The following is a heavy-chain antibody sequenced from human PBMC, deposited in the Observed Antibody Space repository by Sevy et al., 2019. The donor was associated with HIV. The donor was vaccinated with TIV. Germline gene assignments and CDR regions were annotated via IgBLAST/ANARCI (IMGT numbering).Heavy chain of an antibody. CDR1: GYSFTDHW. CDR3: ATSRSGYLDSSGYYIY. V-gene: IGHV5-51*01. D-gene: IGHD3-22*01. CDR2: IYPDDSET. Sequence: GESLKISCKGSGYSFTDHWIGWVRQKPGKGLEWMGIIYPDDSETRYSPSFQGQVTFSADKSINTAYLQWSRLKASDTAMYYCATSRSGYLDSSGYYIYWGQGTLVIVSS. J-gene: IGHJ4*02.